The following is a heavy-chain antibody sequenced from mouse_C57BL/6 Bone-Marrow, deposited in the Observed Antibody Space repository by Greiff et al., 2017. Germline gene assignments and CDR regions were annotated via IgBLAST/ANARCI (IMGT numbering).Heavy chain of an antibody. V-gene: IGHV1-72*01. CDR2: IDPNRGGT. CDR3: ARSFYWYFDV. J-gene: IGHJ1*03. CDR1: GYTFTSYW. Sequence: QVQLQQPGAELVKPGASVKLSCKASGYTFTSYWLHWVKQRPGRGLAWIGRIDPNRGGTKYNEKFKSKATLTVDKPSSTAYMQLSSLTSEDSAVYYCARSFYWYFDVWGTGTTVTVSS.